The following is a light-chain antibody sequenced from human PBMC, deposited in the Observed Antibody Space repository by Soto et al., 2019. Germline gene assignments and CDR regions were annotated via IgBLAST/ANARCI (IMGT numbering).Light chain of an antibody. J-gene: IGKJ1*01. V-gene: IGKV1-8*01. CDR3: QQYYSYPHT. CDR2: AAS. CDR1: QGISSY. Sequence: AIRMTQSPSSFSASTGDRVTITCRASQGISSYLAWYQQKPGKAPKLLIYAASTLQSGVPSRFSGSGSGTDCTLTISCLQSEDFATYYCQQYYSYPHTFGQGTKVEI.